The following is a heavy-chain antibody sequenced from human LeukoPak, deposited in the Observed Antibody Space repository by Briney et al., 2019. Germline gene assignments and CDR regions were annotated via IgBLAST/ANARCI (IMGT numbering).Heavy chain of an antibody. CDR1: RFTVSSNY. V-gene: IGHV3-66*01. CDR2: IYSGGST. CDR3: ARDLTGDAYFDY. Sequence: GGSLRLSCQPSRFTVSSNYMTWVRQAPGKGLEWVSIIYSGGSTYYADSVKGRFAISRDNSKNTLYLQMNSLRAEDTAVFYCARDLTGDAYFDYWGQGTLVTVSS. D-gene: IGHD7-27*01. J-gene: IGHJ4*02.